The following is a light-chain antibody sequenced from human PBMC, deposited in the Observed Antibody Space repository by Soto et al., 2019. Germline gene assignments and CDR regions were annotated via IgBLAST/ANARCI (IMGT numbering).Light chain of an antibody. Sequence: QSALTQPPSASGSPGQSVTISCTGTSSDVGGYNYFSWYQQHPGKAPKLMIYEVNKRPLGVPDRFSGSKSGNTASLTVSGLQAEDEADYYCSSYGGRNNLIFGGGTKLTVL. J-gene: IGLJ2*01. CDR3: SSYGGRNNLI. CDR2: EVN. CDR1: SSDVGGYNY. V-gene: IGLV2-8*01.